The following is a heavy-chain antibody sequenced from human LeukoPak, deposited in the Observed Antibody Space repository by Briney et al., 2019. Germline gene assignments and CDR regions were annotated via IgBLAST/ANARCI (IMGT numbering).Heavy chain of an antibody. CDR3: ARDPQYSSGWQNYYYYYGMDV. CDR1: GFTFSNFG. J-gene: IGHJ6*02. V-gene: IGHV3-23*01. Sequence: GGSLRLFCAVSGFTFSNFGMSWVRQAPGKGLEWVSSISGSDGRTWYADSVKGRFTISRDNSKNTLYLQMNSLRAEDTAVYYCARDPQYSSGWQNYYYYYGMDVWGQGTTVTVSS. D-gene: IGHD6-19*01. CDR2: ISGSDGRT.